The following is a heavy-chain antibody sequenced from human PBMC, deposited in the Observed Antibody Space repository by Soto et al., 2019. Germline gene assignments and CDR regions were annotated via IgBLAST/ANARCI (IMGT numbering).Heavy chain of an antibody. V-gene: IGHV1-69*06. D-gene: IGHD2-8*01. CDR2: IIPIFGTA. CDR1: GGTFSSYA. Sequence: QVQLVQSGAEVKKPGSSVKVSCKASGGTFSSYAISWVRQAPGQGLEWMGGIIPIFGTANYAQKFQGRVTITADKSTSTAYMERSSLRSEDTAVYYWARDCTKGVCYTVDAFDIWGQGTRVTVSS. J-gene: IGHJ3*02. CDR3: ARDCTKGVCYTVDAFDI.